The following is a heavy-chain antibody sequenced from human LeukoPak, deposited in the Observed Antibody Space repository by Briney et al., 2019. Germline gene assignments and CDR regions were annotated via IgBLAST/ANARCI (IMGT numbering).Heavy chain of an antibody. CDR1: GFTYNAYW. CDR2: IYSDGSI. J-gene: IGHJ3*02. CDR3: ARERRRLRGMNGDGDAFDI. D-gene: IGHD2-21*02. Sequence: GGSLRLSCAASGFTYNAYWMTWVRQAPGKGLEWVSMIYSDGSIFHADSVKGRFTMSRDNSRNTLDLQMNSLRVEDTAVYFCARERRRLRGMNGDGDAFDIWGQGTMVTVSS. V-gene: IGHV3-53*01.